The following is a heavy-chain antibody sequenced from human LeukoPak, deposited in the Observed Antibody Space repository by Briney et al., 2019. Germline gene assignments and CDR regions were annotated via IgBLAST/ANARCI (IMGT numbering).Heavy chain of an antibody. CDR1: GFTFSSYW. Sequence: GGSLRLSCAASGFTFSSYWMHWVRQAPGKGLVWVSRINSDGSSTSYADPVKGRFTISRDNAKNTLYVQMNSLRAEDTAVYYCSTGSGHALDIWGRGTMVTVSS. D-gene: IGHD3-10*01. V-gene: IGHV3-74*01. CDR3: STGSGHALDI. J-gene: IGHJ3*02. CDR2: INSDGSST.